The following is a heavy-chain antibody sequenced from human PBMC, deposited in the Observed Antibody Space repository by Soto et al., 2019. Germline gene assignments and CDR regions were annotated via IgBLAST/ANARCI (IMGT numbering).Heavy chain of an antibody. Sequence: SETLSLTCTVSGGSISSSSYFWGWIRQPPGKGLEWIGSIYYSGGTYYNPSLKSRVTIYVDTSKKQFSLKLSSVTAAEAAVYYCARQQWLVLNAFDIWGQGTMVTVSS. CDR1: GGSISSSSYF. J-gene: IGHJ3*02. D-gene: IGHD6-19*01. CDR2: IYYSGGT. V-gene: IGHV4-39*01. CDR3: ARQQWLVLNAFDI.